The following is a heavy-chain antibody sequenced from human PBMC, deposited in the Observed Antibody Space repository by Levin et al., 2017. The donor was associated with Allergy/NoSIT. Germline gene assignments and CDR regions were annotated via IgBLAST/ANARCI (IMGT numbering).Heavy chain of an antibody. J-gene: IGHJ4*02. V-gene: IGHV3-53*01. CDR2: IYSGGST. CDR3: AREIKVGATAAFDY. Sequence: PGGSLRLSCAASGLTVSSNHMSWVRQAPGKGLEWVSIIYSGGSTNYADSVKGRFTISRDNSKNTVFLQMKSLRAEDTAVYYCAREIKVGATAAFDYWGQGSLVTVSS. CDR1: GLTVSSNH. D-gene: IGHD1-26*01.